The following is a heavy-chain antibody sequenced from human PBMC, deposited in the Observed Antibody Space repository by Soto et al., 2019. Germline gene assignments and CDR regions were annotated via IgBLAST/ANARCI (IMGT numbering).Heavy chain of an antibody. D-gene: IGHD1-7*01. CDR3: ASRDPGTSVDY. J-gene: IGHJ4*02. CDR2: IYRTGST. Sequence: QVQLQESGPGLVKPSGTLSLTCAVSGGSFTSNNWWTWVRQPPGQGLEWIGAIYRTGSTNYNPSLKRPATISLDKSENQFSLKVTSLTAADTAVYYCASRDPGTSVDYWGQGTLVTVSS. CDR1: GGSFTSNNW. V-gene: IGHV4-4*02.